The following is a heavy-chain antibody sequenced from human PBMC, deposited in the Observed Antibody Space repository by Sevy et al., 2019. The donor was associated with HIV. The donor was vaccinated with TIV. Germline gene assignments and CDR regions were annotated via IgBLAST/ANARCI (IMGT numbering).Heavy chain of an antibody. CDR3: ARPYGSGSWEAFDI. D-gene: IGHD3-10*01. CDR2: ISFSSNYI. J-gene: IGHJ3*02. V-gene: IGHV3-21*01. CDR1: GFTFSTYT. Sequence: GGSMRLSCAASGFTFSTYTMNWVRQAPGKGLEWVSSISFSSNYIYYADSVKGRFTISRDNAKNSLYLQMSSLRAEDTAVYYCARPYGSGSWEAFDIWGQGTMVTVSS.